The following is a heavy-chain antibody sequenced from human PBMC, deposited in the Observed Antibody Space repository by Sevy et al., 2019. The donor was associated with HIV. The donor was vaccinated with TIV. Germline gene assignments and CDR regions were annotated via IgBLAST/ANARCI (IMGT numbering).Heavy chain of an antibody. J-gene: IGHJ3*02. V-gene: IGHV4-39*01. CDR1: GGSISSSSYY. Sequence: SETLSLTCTVSGGSISSSSYYWGWIRQPPGKGLEWIGTIYYSVSTYYNPSLKSRVTMSVDTSKTQFSLKLSSVTAADTAVYYCARVGQWLVLGAFDIWGQGTMVTVSS. CDR3: ARVGQWLVLGAFDI. CDR2: IYYSVST. D-gene: IGHD6-19*01.